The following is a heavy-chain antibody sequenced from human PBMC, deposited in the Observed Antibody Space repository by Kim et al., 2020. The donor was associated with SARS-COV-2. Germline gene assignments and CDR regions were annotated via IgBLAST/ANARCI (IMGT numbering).Heavy chain of an antibody. J-gene: IGHJ5*02. V-gene: IGHV4-31*03. CDR1: GDSINSAHYF. CDR3: ARTRMNFGVVRAQWFDP. Sequence: SETLSLTCTVSGDSINSAHYFWSWIRQLPGKGLVWIGYIYYSGAAYYNPPLECRVTISVDTSKKQFSLKLNSVTAANTAIYHCARTRMNFGVVRAQWFDPWGQGTQVTVSS. D-gene: IGHD3-3*01. CDR2: IYYSGAA.